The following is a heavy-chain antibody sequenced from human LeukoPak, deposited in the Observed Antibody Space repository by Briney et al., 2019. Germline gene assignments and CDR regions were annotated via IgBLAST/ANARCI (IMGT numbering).Heavy chain of an antibody. CDR1: GGXISSYY. D-gene: IGHD5-24*01. Sequence: SESLSLTCNVSGGXISSYYCSWMRQPPGKGLEWIGYIYYSGSTNYHRTLKSRAAISVDTSKNQFSLKLTSVTAADTAVYYCVRDKRDGTRPSSERFDYWGQGTLVTVSS. CDR3: VRDKRDGTRPSSERFDY. J-gene: IGHJ4*02. V-gene: IGHV4-59*01. CDR2: IYYSGST.